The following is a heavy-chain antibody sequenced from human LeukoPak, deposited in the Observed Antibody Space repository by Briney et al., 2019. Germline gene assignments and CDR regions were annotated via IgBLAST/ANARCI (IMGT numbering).Heavy chain of an antibody. CDR1: GFTFSTYS. CDR2: ISSSSTYI. V-gene: IGHV3-21*03. D-gene: IGHD4-11*01. Sequence: GGSLRLSCAASGFTFSTYSMHWVRQTPGKGLEWVSSISSSSTYIYYSDSVKGRFTISRDNAKNSLYLQMNSLKTEDTAVYYCTTDRGVTTVPTRRFDYWGQGTLVTVSS. J-gene: IGHJ4*02. CDR3: TTDRGVTTVPTRRFDY.